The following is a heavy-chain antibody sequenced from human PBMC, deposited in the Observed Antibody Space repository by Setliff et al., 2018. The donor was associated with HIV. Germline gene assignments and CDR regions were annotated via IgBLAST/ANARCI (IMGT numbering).Heavy chain of an antibody. CDR3: AVWVDYGSGRDYFDY. J-gene: IGHJ4*02. CDR2: IYHSGSA. V-gene: IGHV4-4*02. D-gene: IGHD3-10*01. Sequence: SETLSLTCAVSGGSISSINWWSWVLQPPGKGLEWSGEIYHSGSANYNPSLKSRVIISIDKSKNMLYLQMNSLRAEDTAVYYCAVWVDYGSGRDYFDYWGQGTLVTVSS. CDR1: GGSISSINW.